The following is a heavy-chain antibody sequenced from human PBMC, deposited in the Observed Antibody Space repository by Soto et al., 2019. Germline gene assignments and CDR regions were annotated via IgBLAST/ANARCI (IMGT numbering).Heavy chain of an antibody. CDR1: GFSVSSNY. CDR2: IYSGGNT. CDR3: ARDSTWIPYYHYGMDV. D-gene: IGHD5-18*01. J-gene: IGHJ6*02. Sequence: GVLRLSCAASGFSVSSNYMSWVRQAPGKGLEWVSVIYSGGNTHYADSVKGRFTISRDNSKNTLYLQMNSLRAEDTAVYYCARDSTWIPYYHYGMDVWGQGTTVTVSS. V-gene: IGHV3-53*01.